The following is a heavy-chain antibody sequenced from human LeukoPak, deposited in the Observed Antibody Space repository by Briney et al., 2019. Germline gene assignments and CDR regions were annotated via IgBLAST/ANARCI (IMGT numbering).Heavy chain of an antibody. J-gene: IGHJ4*02. V-gene: IGHV3-43*02. Sequence: PGVSLRLSCAVSGFTFDEYAMHWVGQAAGKGLEWVSRINGDGGGTSFADTVKGRFTISGDNSKNSLYLQMSSLRTEDTALDYCAKGVLNVYFDYWGQGALVTVSS. CDR3: AKGVLNVYFDY. D-gene: IGHD3-10*01. CDR1: GFTFDEYA. CDR2: INGDGGGT.